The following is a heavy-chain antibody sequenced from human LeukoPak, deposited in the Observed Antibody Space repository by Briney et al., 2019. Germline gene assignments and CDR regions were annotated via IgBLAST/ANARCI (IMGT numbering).Heavy chain of an antibody. CDR1: GFTFSSYG. D-gene: IGHD6-13*01. J-gene: IGHJ4*02. Sequence: GGSLRLSCAASGFTFSSYGMHWVRQAPGKGLEWVAFIRYDGSNKYYADSVKGRFTISRDNSKNTLYLQMNSLRAEDTAVYYCAEDGWPLGQQLSGHIDYWGQGTLVTVSS. V-gene: IGHV3-30*02. CDR2: IRYDGSNK. CDR3: AEDGWPLGQQLSGHIDY.